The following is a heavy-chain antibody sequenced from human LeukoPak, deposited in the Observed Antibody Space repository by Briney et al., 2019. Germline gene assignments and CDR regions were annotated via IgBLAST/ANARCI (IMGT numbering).Heavy chain of an antibody. CDR1: GYTFTSYY. D-gene: IGHD3-16*02. CDR3: ARVWGSYRQPLDY. J-gene: IGHJ4*02. Sequence: ASVKVSCKASGYTFTSYYMHWVRQAPGQGLEWMGWINPNNGNTNYAQKLQGRVTMTTDTSTSTAYMELRSLRSDDTAVYYCARVWGSYRQPLDYWGQGTLVTVSS. V-gene: IGHV1-18*04. CDR2: INPNNGNT.